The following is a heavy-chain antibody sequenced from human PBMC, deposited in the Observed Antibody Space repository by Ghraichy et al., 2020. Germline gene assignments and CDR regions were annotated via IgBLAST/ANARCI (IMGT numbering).Heavy chain of an antibody. J-gene: IGHJ4*02. CDR2: ISDSAGIT. V-gene: IGHV3-23*01. CDR3: VHHSYTNTWNNPPFFDH. Sequence: GSLRLSCAASGFTFSSYAMTWVRQAPGRGLEWVSAISDSAGITYYADSVKGRFTISRDNSKNTLFLQMNSLGAEDTALYYCVHHSYTNTWNNPPFFDHWGQGTLVTVSS. CDR1: GFTFSSYA. D-gene: IGHD1/OR15-1a*01.